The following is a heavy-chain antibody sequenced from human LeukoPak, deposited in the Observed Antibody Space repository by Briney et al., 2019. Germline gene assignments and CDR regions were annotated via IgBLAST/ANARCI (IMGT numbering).Heavy chain of an antibody. CDR2: ISGSGGST. Sequence: GGSLRLSCAASGFTFSSYAMSWVRQAPGKGLEWVSAISGSGGSTYYADSVKGRFTISRDNSKNTLYLQMNSLRAEDTAVYYCAKSIKVRGVIMRYYYYYGMDVWGKGTTVTVSS. CDR1: GFTFSSYA. V-gene: IGHV3-23*01. D-gene: IGHD3-10*01. CDR3: AKSIKVRGVIMRYYYYYGMDV. J-gene: IGHJ6*04.